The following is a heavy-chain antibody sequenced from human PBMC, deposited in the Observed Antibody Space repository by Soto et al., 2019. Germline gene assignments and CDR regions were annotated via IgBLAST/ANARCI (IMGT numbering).Heavy chain of an antibody. D-gene: IGHD4-4*01. CDR2: IYPGDSDT. V-gene: IGHV5-51*03. CDR1: GFSFASSW. Sequence: EVQLVRSGAEVKKPEESLMISCKDSGFSFASSWIGWVRQMPGKGLEWMGVIYPGDSDTRYSPSFQGQVTISADKSISTAYLQWSSLKASDTAMYYCARGDYRVLEYWGQGTLVNVSS. J-gene: IGHJ4*02. CDR3: ARGDYRVLEY.